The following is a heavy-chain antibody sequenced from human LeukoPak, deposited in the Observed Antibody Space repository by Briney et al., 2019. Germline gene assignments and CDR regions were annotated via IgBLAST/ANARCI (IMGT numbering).Heavy chain of an antibody. J-gene: IGHJ4*02. V-gene: IGHV1-46*01. CDR2: INPSGGST. CDR3: AIIEGHDYGDYGYDY. D-gene: IGHD4-17*01. CDR1: GYTFTSYY. Sequence: ASVKVSCKASGYTFTSYYMHWVRQAPGQGLEWMGIINPSGGSTSYAQKFQGRVTMTRDMSTSTVYMELSSLRSEDTAVYYCAIIEGHDYGDYGYDYWGQGTLVTVSP.